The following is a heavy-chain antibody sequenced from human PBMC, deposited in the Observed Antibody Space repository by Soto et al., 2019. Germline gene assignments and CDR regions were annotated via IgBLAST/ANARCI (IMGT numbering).Heavy chain of an antibody. V-gene: IGHV1-2*02. CDR1: GYTFTGYY. CDR3: ARAGGYWSGGSCYHVDY. Sequence: QVQLVQSGAEVKKPGASVKVSCKASGYTFTGYYMHWVRQAPGQGLEWMGWINPNSGGTNYAQKFQGRVTMTRHTSISTAYMELSRLRSDDTAVYYCARAGGYWSGGSCYHVDYWGQGTLVTVSS. CDR2: INPNSGGT. D-gene: IGHD2-15*01. J-gene: IGHJ4*02.